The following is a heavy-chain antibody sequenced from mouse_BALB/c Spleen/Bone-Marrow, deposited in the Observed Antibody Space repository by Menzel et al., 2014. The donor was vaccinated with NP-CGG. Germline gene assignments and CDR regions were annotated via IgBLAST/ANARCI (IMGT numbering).Heavy chain of an antibody. CDR3: ARREYYGSSYLYFDY. D-gene: IGHD1-1*01. CDR1: GYTFTSYW. J-gene: IGHJ2*01. V-gene: IGHV1-69*02. CDR2: IDPSDSYT. Sequence: VQLQQSGAELVKPGASVKLSCKAFGYTFTSYWMHWVKQRPGQGLEWIGEIDPSDSYTNYNQKFKGKATLTVDKSSSTAYMQLSSLTSEDSSVYYCARREYYGSSYLYFDYWGQGTTLTVSS.